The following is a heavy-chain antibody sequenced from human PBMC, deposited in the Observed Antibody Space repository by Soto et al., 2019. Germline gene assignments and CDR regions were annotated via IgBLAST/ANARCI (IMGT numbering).Heavy chain of an antibody. CDR2: INAGNGNT. CDR1: GYTFASYG. Sequence: ASVKVSCKASGYTFASYGISWVRQAPGQGLEWMGWINAGNGNTKYSQKFQGRVTITRDTSASTAYMELSSLRSDDTAVYYCARGGHIAVVTASFDYWGQGTLVTVSS. J-gene: IGHJ4*02. CDR3: ARGGHIAVVTASFDY. D-gene: IGHD2-21*02. V-gene: IGHV1-18*01.